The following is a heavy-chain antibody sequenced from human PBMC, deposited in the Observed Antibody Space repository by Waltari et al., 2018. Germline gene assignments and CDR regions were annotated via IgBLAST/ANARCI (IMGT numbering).Heavy chain of an antibody. CDR3: AKARGSTSSRYYFDY. Sequence: EVQLLESGGGLVQPGGSLRLPCAGSGFAFSNYAIRWVRQAPGKGLEWVSLIHNDGTTTYYADSVKGRFTIFRDDSKNTLYLQVNSPVAEDTALYYCAKARGSTSSRYYFDYWGQGTLVTVSS. J-gene: IGHJ4*02. CDR1: GFAFSNYA. D-gene: IGHD6-6*01. V-gene: IGHV3-23*03. CDR2: IHNDGTTT.